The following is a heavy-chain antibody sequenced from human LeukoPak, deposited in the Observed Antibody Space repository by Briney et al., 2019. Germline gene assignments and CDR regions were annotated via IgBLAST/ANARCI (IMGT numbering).Heavy chain of an antibody. CDR2: IKSKTNGGTT. J-gene: IGHJ4*02. V-gene: IGHV3-15*01. Sequence: RGSLRLSCAASGFTFNHAWMSWVRQAPGKGLEWVGRIKSKTNGGTTDYAAPVKGRFTISRDDSKNTLYLQMNSLKTEDTAVYYCTWVGARYYFDYWGQGTLVTVSS. CDR3: TWVGARYYFDY. CDR1: GFTFNHAW. D-gene: IGHD1-26*01.